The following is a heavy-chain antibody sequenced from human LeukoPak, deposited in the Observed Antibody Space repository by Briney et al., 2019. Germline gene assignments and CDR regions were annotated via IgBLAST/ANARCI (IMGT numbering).Heavy chain of an antibody. CDR2: IIPIFGTA. CDR3: ASSDTAMDNFDY. V-gene: IGHV1-69*05. J-gene: IGHJ4*02. CDR1: GGTFSSYA. Sequence: SVKVSCKASGGTFSSYAISWVRQAPGQGLEWMGGIIPIFGTANYAQKFQGRVTITTDESTSTAYMELSSLRSEDTAVYYCASSDTAMDNFDYWGQGTLVTVSS. D-gene: IGHD5-18*01.